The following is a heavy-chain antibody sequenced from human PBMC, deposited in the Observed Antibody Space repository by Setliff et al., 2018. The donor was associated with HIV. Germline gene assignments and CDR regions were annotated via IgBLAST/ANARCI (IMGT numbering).Heavy chain of an antibody. CDR3: ARQAGTYWGFVYYMDV. Sequence: KPSETLSLTCTVSGDSISSRFHWGWIRQPPGKGLEWIAIAHSSGNTYYNPSLESRVTIAVDMSKSQVSLNLTSVTAADTAVYYCARQAGTYWGFVYYMDVCGKGTTVTSP. D-gene: IGHD7-27*01. CDR2: AHSSGNT. V-gene: IGHV4-39*01. CDR1: GDSISSRFH. J-gene: IGHJ6*03.